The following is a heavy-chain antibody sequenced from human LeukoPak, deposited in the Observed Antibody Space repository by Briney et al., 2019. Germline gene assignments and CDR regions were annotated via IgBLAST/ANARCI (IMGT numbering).Heavy chain of an antibody. CDR1: GFTFSSYW. J-gene: IGHJ5*02. CDR3: ARSDWFDP. CDR2: IKSDASST. Sequence: GGSLRLSCAASGFTFSSYWMHWVRQAPGKGLVWVSHIKSDASSTIYADSVKGRFTISRDNAKNTLFLQMNSLTAEDTAVYYCARSDWFDPWGQGTLVTVSS. V-gene: IGHV3-74*01.